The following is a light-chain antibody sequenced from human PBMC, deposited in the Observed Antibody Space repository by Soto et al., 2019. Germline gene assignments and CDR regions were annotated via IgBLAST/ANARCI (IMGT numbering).Light chain of an antibody. J-gene: IGKJ1*01. Sequence: IQMTQSPSTLSASVGDRVTITCRASQSISSWLAWYQQKPGKVPELLIYDASNLESGVPSRFTGSGSGTEFTLTINSLQPDDFATYYCHQYSSYMWAFGQGTKVDIK. CDR2: DAS. CDR1: QSISSW. V-gene: IGKV1-5*01. CDR3: HQYSSYMWA.